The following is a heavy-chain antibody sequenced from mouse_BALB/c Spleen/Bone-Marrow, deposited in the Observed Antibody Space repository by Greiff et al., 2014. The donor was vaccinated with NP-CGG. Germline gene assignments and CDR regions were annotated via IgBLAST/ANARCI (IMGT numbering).Heavy chain of an antibody. V-gene: IGHV1S135*01. CDR1: GYSFTDYN. J-gene: IGHJ1*01. D-gene: IGHD4-1*01. CDR2: IDPSTGGT. Sequence: EVKVVESGPELVKPWASVKVSCKASGYSFTDYNVYWVQQSHGNSLEWIGNIDPSTGGTSHNRKFKAKATLTMDKSTSTAFMDRYSLTSEDSAVYYCAITGTAYWYFDVWGAGTTVTVSS. CDR3: AITGTAYWYFDV.